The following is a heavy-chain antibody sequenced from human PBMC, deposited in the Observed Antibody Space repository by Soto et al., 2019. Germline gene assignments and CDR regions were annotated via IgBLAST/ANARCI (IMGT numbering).Heavy chain of an antibody. CDR2: INPNSGAT. J-gene: IGHJ6*02. D-gene: IGHD6-13*01. CDR1: GYTFTANY. Sequence: AAVKVSCKASGYTFTANYLHWVQQAPGQGLEWMGWINPNSGATNYAQRFQAWVTMTRDTSISTAYMELSRLTFDDTAVYYCAREITSSWMDVWGQGTTVTVSS. V-gene: IGHV1-2*04. CDR3: AREITSSWMDV.